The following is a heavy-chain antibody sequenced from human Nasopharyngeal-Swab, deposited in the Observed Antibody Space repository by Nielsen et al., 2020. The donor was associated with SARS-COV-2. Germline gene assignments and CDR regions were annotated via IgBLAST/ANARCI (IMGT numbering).Heavy chain of an antibody. D-gene: IGHD2-2*01. J-gene: IGHJ6*02. CDR3: KVEVVPAAMSTLYYYYGMDV. CDR1: GFTFSNAW. V-gene: IGHV3-15*01. CDR2: IKSKTDGGTT. Sequence: GESLKISCAASGFTFSNAWMSWVRQAPGKVLEWVGRIKSKTDGGTTDYAAPVKGRFTISRDDSKNTLYLQMNSLKTEDTAVYYCKVEVVPAAMSTLYYYYGMDVWGQGTTVTVSS.